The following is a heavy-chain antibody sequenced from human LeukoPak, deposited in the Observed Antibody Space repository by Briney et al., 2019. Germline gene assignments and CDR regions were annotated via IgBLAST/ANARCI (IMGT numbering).Heavy chain of an antibody. J-gene: IGHJ4*02. CDR3: ARVRYCDY. D-gene: IGHD1-14*01. Sequence: PGGSLRLSCAASGFTFSSYWMHWVRQAPGKGLVWVSRTNSDGSSTNYADSVKGRFTISRDNAKNTLFLQMNSLRAEDTAVYYCARVRYCDYWGQGTLVTVSS. CDR1: GFTFSSYW. CDR2: TNSDGSST. V-gene: IGHV3-74*01.